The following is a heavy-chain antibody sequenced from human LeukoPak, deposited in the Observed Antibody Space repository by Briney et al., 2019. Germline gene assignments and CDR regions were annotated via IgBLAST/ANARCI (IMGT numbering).Heavy chain of an antibody. CDR3: AKGNWRYFDY. CDR1: GFTFSTYV. Sequence: GGSLRLSCAASGFTFSTYVMSWVRQAPGKGLEWVSAISGSGGSTYYADSVKDRFTISRDNSKNTLYLQMNSLGADDTAVYYCAKGNWRYFDYWGQGTLVTVSS. D-gene: IGHD1-1*01. V-gene: IGHV3-23*01. CDR2: ISGSGGST. J-gene: IGHJ4*02.